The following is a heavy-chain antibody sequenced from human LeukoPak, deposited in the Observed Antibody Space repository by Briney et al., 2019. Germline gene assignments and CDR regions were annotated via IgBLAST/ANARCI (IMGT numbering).Heavy chain of an antibody. V-gene: IGHV4-38-2*01. D-gene: IGHD3/OR15-3a*01. Sequence: SETLSLTCAVSGYSISSGYYWGWIRQLPGKGLEWIGSIYQSVTTYYSPSLKSRVAISADTPKNQFSLTLTSVTAADMAVYYCARGSNYYYSMDVWGKGTTVTVSS. CDR2: IYQSVTT. CDR1: GYSISSGYY. CDR3: ARGSNYYYSMDV. J-gene: IGHJ6*04.